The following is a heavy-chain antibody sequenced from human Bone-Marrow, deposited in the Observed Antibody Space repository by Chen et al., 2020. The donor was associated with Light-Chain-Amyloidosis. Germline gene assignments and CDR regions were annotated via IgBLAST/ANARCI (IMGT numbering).Heavy chain of an antibody. CDR3: GRGAGSSWFEPFDI. J-gene: IGHJ3*02. CDR1: GYTFSDFA. CDR2: ITTYWASGYSGNT. D-gene: IGHD6-13*01. Sequence: VQLVQSGPEVKKPGASVRVSCKASGYTFSDFAISCVRQDPGLGLEWMGWITTYWASGYSGNTNYAQEVNGGVTSARDTSTSTAYMEGSSRRSDCTAIYYCGRGAGSSWFEPFDIWGQGTMVTVSS. V-gene: IGHV1-18*04.